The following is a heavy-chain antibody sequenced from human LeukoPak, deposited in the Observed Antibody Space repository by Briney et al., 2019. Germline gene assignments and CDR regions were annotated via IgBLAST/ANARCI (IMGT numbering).Heavy chain of an antibody. CDR3: ARGYCSSTSCSYFDY. D-gene: IGHD2-2*01. Sequence: GESLKISCKGSGYSFTSYWIGWVRQMPGKGLEWMGIIYPGDSDTRYSPSFQGQVTISADKSISTAYLQWSSLKASDTAMHYCARGYCSSTSCSYFDYWGQGTLVTVSS. J-gene: IGHJ4*02. CDR2: IYPGDSDT. CDR1: GYSFTSYW. V-gene: IGHV5-51*01.